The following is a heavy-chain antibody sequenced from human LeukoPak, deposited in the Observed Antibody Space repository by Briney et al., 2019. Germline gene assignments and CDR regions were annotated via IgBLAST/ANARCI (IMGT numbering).Heavy chain of an antibody. CDR1: GYTFTSYG. J-gene: IGHJ3*02. V-gene: IGHV1-18*01. CDR2: ISAYNGNT. D-gene: IGHD3-16*01. Sequence: ASVKVSCKASGYTFTSYGISWVRQAPGQGLEWMGWISAYNGNTNYAQKLQGRVTMTTDTSTSTAYMELRSLRSEDTAVYYCARGRHYYDYVWGSWSFDIWGQGTMVTVSS. CDR3: ARGRHYYDYVWGSWSFDI.